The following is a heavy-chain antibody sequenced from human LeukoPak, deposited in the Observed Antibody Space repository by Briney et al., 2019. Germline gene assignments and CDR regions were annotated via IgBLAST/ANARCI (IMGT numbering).Heavy chain of an antibody. CDR3: AKDRYSYGRGYFDY. J-gene: IGHJ4*02. Sequence: PGGSLRLSCAASGFTFSSYGMHWVRQAPGKGLEWVAFIRYDGSNKYYADSVKGRFTISRDNSKNTLYLQMNSLRAEDTAVYYCAKDRYSYGRGYFDYWGQRTLVTVSS. V-gene: IGHV3-30*02. CDR1: GFTFSSYG. CDR2: IRYDGSNK. D-gene: IGHD5-18*01.